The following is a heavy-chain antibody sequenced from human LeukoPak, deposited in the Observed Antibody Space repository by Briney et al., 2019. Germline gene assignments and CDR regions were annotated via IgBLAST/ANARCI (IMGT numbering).Heavy chain of an antibody. J-gene: IGHJ5*02. CDR2: IYSAGTT. V-gene: IGHV3-53*01. CDR3: ARGFNRGFDP. CDR1: GFTVNSNY. Sequence: PGGSLRLSCAASGFTVNSNYWSWVRQAPGKGLEWVSVIYSAGTTYYADSVKGRFTFSRDNSKNMLHLQMNSLRAEDTAVYYCARGFNRGFDPWGQGTLVIVSS. D-gene: IGHD3-10*01.